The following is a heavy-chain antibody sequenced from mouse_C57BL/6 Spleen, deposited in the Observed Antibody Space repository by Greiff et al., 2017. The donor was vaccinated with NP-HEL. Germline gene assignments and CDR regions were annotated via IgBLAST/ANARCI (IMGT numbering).Heavy chain of an antibody. CDR3: ARWENYGSSLAY. CDR1: GYTFTSYW. CDR2: IYPGSGST. V-gene: IGHV1-55*01. J-gene: IGHJ3*01. D-gene: IGHD1-1*01. Sequence: QVQLQQSGAELVKPGASVKMSCKASGYTFTSYWITWVKQRPGQGLEWIGDIYPGSGSTNYNEKFKSKATLTVDTSSSTAYMQLSSLTSEDSAVYYCARWENYGSSLAYWGQGTLVTVSA.